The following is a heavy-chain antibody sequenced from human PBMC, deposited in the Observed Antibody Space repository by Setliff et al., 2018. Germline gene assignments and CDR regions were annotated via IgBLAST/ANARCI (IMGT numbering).Heavy chain of an antibody. J-gene: IGHJ4*02. D-gene: IGHD6-13*01. CDR1: RGTFSSYG. Sequence: ASVKVSCKASRGTFSSYGITWVRQAPGQRLEWIGYMDTGTGKKEYSQKFRDRVTIIRDTSATTAYVELHSLRSDDTAVYYCATGQHSGSWTLDQWGQGTLVTVS. V-gene: IGHV1-3*04. CDR3: ATGQHSGSWTLDQ. CDR2: MDTGTGKK.